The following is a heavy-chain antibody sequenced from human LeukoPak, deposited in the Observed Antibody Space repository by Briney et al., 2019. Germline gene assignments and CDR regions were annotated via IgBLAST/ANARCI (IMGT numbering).Heavy chain of an antibody. J-gene: IGHJ4*02. V-gene: IGHV4-59*01. CDR3: ERGDSGWYGRFDY. CDR1: GGSISSYY. D-gene: IGHD6-19*01. CDR2: IYYSGST. Sequence: SETLSLTCTVSGGSISSYYWSCIRQPPWKGLDWIGYIYYSGSTNYNPSLKSRVTISVDTSKNQFSLKLSSVTAADTAVYYCERGDSGWYGRFDYWGQGTLVTVSS.